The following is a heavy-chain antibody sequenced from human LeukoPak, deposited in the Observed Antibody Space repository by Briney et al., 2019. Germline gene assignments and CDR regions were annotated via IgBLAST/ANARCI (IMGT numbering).Heavy chain of an antibody. CDR2: IYTSGST. Sequence: SETLSLTCTVSGGSISSYYWSRIRQPAGKGLEWIGRIYTSGSTNYNPSLKSRVTMSVDTSKNQFSLKLSSVTAADTAVYYCARNPDYGDYEGNWFDPWGQGTLVTVSS. CDR3: ARNPDYGDYEGNWFDP. V-gene: IGHV4-4*07. CDR1: GGSISSYY. D-gene: IGHD4-17*01. J-gene: IGHJ5*02.